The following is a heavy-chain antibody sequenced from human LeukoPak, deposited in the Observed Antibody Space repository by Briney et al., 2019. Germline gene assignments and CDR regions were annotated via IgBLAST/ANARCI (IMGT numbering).Heavy chain of an antibody. CDR2: ISYDGSNK. CDR3: ARGPSVSTVTTYDGSAFDI. Sequence: GGSLRLSCAASGFTFSSYAMHWVRQAPGKGLEWVAVISYDGSNKYYADSVKGRFTISRDNSKNTLYLQMNSLRAEDTAVYYCARGPSVSTVTTYDGSAFDIWGQGTMVTVSS. V-gene: IGHV3-30-3*01. J-gene: IGHJ3*02. CDR1: GFTFSSYA. D-gene: IGHD4-17*01.